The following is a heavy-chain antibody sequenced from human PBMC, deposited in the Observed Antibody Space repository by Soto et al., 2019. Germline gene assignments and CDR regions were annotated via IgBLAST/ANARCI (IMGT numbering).Heavy chain of an antibody. D-gene: IGHD3-16*01. Sequence: QLQLQESGSGLVKTSQTLSLTCAVSGGSISGGAYSWGWIRQPPGKGLEWIGYISYVGYMYVNPSFGGRVSMSEDKSKNQISLRLDSMTAADTAIYFCAKDWATRRGAFDIWGRGTMVTVSS. J-gene: IGHJ3*02. CDR1: GGSISGGAYS. CDR2: ISYVGYM. CDR3: AKDWATRRGAFDI. V-gene: IGHV4-30-2*01.